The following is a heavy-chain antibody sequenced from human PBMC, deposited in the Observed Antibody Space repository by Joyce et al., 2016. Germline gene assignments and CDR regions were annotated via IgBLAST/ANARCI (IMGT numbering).Heavy chain of an antibody. CDR1: GFSFNTYS. CDR3: ARVGRTGYTCDY. D-gene: IGHD5-24*01. Sequence: EVQLVESGGGLVQPGGSLRLSRAASGFSFNTYSINWVRQAPGKGLEGLSYISARSGTIYYADSVKGRFTISRDNAKNSVYLQMNSLRDEDTAVYYCARVGRTGYTCDYWGQGTLVTVSS. V-gene: IGHV3-48*02. CDR2: ISARSGTI. J-gene: IGHJ4*02.